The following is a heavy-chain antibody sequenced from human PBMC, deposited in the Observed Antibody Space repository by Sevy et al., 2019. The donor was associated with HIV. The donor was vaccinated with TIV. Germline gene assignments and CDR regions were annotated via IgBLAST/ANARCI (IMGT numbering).Heavy chain of an antibody. CDR1: GYSFTSYW. V-gene: IGHV5-51*01. J-gene: IGHJ4*02. Sequence: GESLKISCKGSGYSFTSYWIGWVRQMPGKGLEWMGIIYPGDSDTIYSPSFQGQVTISADKSISTAYLQWSSLKASDTARYYCARVRAGYGSGGYPEEYFDYWGQGTLVTVSS. CDR2: IYPGDSDT. D-gene: IGHD3-10*01. CDR3: ARVRAGYGSGGYPEEYFDY.